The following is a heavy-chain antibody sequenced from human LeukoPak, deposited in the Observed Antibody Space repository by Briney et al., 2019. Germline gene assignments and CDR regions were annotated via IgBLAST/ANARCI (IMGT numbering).Heavy chain of an antibody. CDR3: ARGWRDSIWFDS. V-gene: IGHV4-59*01. D-gene: IGHD3-22*01. J-gene: IGHJ5*01. Sequence: SETLSLTCTVSGGSISNYYWSWIRQPPGKGLEWIGYIYYSGSTNYNPSLNSRVTISVDTSKNQFSLKLSSVTAADTAVYYCARGWRDSIWFDSWGQGTQVTVSS. CDR1: GGSISNYY. CDR2: IYYSGST.